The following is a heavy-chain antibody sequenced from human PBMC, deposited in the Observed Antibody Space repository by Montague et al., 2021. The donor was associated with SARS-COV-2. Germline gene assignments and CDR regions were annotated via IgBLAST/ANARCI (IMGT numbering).Heavy chain of an antibody. CDR1: GFSLSTSGVG. D-gene: IGHD3-10*01. J-gene: IGHJ4*02. Sequence: PALVKPTQTLTLTCTFSGFSLSTSGVGVGWIRQPPGKALEWLALIYGDDDKRYSPSLKSRLTITKDTSKNQVVLTMTNMDPVDTATFYSAHSNGGSGSYLFFDYWGQGTLVTVSS. CDR2: IYGDDDK. V-gene: IGHV2-5*02. CDR3: AHSNGGSGSYLFFDY.